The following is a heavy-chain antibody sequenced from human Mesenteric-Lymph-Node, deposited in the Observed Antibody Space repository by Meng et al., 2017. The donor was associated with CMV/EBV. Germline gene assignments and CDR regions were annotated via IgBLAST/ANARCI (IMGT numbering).Heavy chain of an antibody. D-gene: IGHD3-3*01. J-gene: IGHJ5*02. CDR2: ISHTGST. Sequence: SETLSLTCTVPGGSISSNIYYWGWIRQPPGQGLEWVGHISHTGSTNYNPSLKSRVTMSVDTSNKQVSLKLSSVTAADTAVYYCARMGDFWINYGHWFDPWGQGTLATVSS. CDR3: ARMGDFWINYGHWFDP. CDR1: GGSISSNIYY. V-gene: IGHV4-39*07.